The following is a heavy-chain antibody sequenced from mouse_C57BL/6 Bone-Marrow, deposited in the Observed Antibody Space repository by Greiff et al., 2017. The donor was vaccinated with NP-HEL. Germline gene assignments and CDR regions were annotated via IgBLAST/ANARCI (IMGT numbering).Heavy chain of an antibody. CDR1: GYTFTSYW. CDR3: ARESDLTTEGVDY. D-gene: IGHD2-12*01. J-gene: IGHJ2*01. V-gene: IGHV1-55*01. Sequence: QVQLQQSGAELVKPGASVKMSCKASGYTFTSYWITWVKQRPGQGLEWIGDIYPGSGSTNYNEKFKSKATLPVDTSSSTAYMQLSSLTSEDSAVYYCARESDLTTEGVDYWGQGTTLTVSS. CDR2: IYPGSGST.